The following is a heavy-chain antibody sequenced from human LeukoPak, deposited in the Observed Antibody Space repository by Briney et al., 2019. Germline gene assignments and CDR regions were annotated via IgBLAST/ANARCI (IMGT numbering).Heavy chain of an antibody. V-gene: IGHV1-8*01. CDR1: GYTFTSYD. CDR2: MNPNSGNT. J-gene: IGHJ3*02. Sequence: ASVKVSCKASGYTFTSYDINWVRQATGQGLEWMGWMNPNSGNTGYAQKFQGRVTMTRNTSISTAYMELSSLRSEDTAVYYCAADLEHVYGAFDIWGQGTMVTVSS. D-gene: IGHD1/OR15-1a*01. CDR3: AADLEHVYGAFDI.